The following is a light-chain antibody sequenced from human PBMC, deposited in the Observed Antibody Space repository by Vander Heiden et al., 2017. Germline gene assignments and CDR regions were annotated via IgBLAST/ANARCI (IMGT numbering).Light chain of an antibody. CDR3: QRYNTYPYT. J-gene: IGKJ2*01. Sequence: DIQMTQSPSTPAAAVGDRVTITCRASQSISSWLAWYQQKPGKAPKLLIYKASSLESGVPSRFSGSASGTEFTLTISILHPDDFTTYYCQRYNTYPYTFGQGTKMEIK. CDR1: QSISSW. V-gene: IGKV1-5*03. CDR2: KAS.